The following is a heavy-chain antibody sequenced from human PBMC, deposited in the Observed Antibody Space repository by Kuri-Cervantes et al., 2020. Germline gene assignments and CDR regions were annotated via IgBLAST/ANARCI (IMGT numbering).Heavy chain of an antibody. V-gene: IGHV4-34*01. CDR2: INHSGST. CDR3: ARVVAALDY. Sequence: ESLKISCTVSGSSISSYYWSWIRQPPGKGLEWIGEINHSGSTNYNPSLKSRVTISVDTSKNQFSLKLSSVTAADTAVYYCARVVAALDYWGQGTLVTVSS. J-gene: IGHJ4*02. CDR1: GSSISSYY. D-gene: IGHD2-15*01.